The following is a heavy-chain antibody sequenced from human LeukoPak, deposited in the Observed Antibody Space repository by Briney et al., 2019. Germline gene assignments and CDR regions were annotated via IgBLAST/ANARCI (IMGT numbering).Heavy chain of an antibody. Sequence: RGSPRLSPAHTLFTLISYMMNCVRQAPGKGLEWVSSISSSSSYIYYADSVKGRFTISRDNAKHSLYLQMNSLRAADTAAYNSARDRWRAAAGKVGFFACWGQGTLVTVSS. J-gene: IGHJ4*02. CDR2: ISSSSSYI. CDR3: ARDRWRAAAGKVGFFAC. D-gene: IGHD6-13*01. V-gene: IGHV3-21*01. CDR1: LFTLISYM.